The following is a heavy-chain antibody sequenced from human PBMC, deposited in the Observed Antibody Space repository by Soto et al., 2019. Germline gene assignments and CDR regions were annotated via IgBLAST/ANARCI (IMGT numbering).Heavy chain of an antibody. D-gene: IGHD6-6*01. CDR3: ERALTSGVVSIAGPLDP. CDR2: ISSSSSYI. V-gene: IGHV3-21*01. CDR1: GFTLSSYS. Sequence: GSLRLSCAASGFTLSSYSMNWGRQAPGKGLGWVSSISSSSSYIYYADSVKGRFTISRDNAKNSLYLQMNSLRAEDTAVYFCERALTSGVVSIAGPLDPWGQGTLVTVFS. J-gene: IGHJ5*02.